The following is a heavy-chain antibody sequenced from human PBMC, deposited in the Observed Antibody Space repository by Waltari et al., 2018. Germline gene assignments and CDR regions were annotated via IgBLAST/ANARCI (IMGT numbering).Heavy chain of an antibody. CDR1: GYTFINYY. V-gene: IGHV1-46*01. J-gene: IGHJ4*02. Sequence: QVQLVQSGAEVKKPGASVKVSCKASGYTFINYYIPWVRQAPGQGLEWMGIINPRGGSTSYAQEFQGRVTMTRHTSTSTVYMELSSLRSEDTAVYYCARDRSNYDFWSGQYDGDFDYWGQGTLVTVSS. CDR2: INPRGGST. CDR3: ARDRSNYDFWSGQYDGDFDY. D-gene: IGHD3-3*01.